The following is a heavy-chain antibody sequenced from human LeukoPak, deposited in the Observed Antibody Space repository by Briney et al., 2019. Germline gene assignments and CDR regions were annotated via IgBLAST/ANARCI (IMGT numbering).Heavy chain of an antibody. Sequence: ASVKVSCKASGYTFTGYYMHWVRQAPGQGLEWMGCINPNSGCTNYAKKFQGRVTMTRDTSISTGYMELSRLRSDDTAVYYCARDGAGGGYALGYWGQGTLVTVSS. J-gene: IGHJ4*02. CDR2: INPNSGCT. CDR3: ARDGAGGGYALGY. V-gene: IGHV1-2*02. CDR1: GYTFTGYY. D-gene: IGHD3-16*01.